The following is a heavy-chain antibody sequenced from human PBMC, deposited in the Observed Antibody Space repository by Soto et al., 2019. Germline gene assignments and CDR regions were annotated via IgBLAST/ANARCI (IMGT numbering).Heavy chain of an antibody. V-gene: IGHV1-3*01. CDR1: GYTFTSYA. Sequence: ASVKVSCKASGYTFTSYAMHWVRQAPGQRLEWMGWINAGNGNTKYSQKFQGRVTITRDTSASTAYMELSSLRSEDTAVYYCARGHCGGDCYSLRLVGWFDPWGQGTLVTVSS. CDR2: INAGNGNT. CDR3: ARGHCGGDCYSLRLVGWFDP. D-gene: IGHD2-21*02. J-gene: IGHJ5*02.